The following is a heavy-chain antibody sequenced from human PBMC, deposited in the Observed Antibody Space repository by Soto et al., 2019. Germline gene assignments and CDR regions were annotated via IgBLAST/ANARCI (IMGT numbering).Heavy chain of an antibody. CDR1: GYTFSGYY. CDR3: GRGRSGERVIFY. J-gene: IGHJ4*01. D-gene: IGHD1-26*01. CDR2: IGPKSGDT. V-gene: IGHV1-2*02. Sequence: SVKVSCKASGYTFSGYYIHWVRQAPGQAPEWVGEIGPKSGDTRYAQKFQGRVTMTKDTSITTVYMELRNLSPDDTAVYFCGRGRSGERVIFYWGPGTRVT.